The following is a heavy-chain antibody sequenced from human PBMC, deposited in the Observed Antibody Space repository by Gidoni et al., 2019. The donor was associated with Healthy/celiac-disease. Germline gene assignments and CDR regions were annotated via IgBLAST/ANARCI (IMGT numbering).Heavy chain of an antibody. V-gene: IGHV4-39*01. J-gene: IGHJ2*01. CDR3: ARHAVNGVVINYWYFDL. CDR2: IYYSRST. CDR1: GGSISSSSYY. D-gene: IGHD3-3*01. Sequence: QLQLQESGPGLVKPSETLSLTCTVSGGSISSSSYYWGWIRQPPGKGLEWIGSIYYSRSTYYNPSLKSRVTISVDTSKNQFSLKLSSVTAADTAVYYCARHAVNGVVINYWYFDLWGRGTLVTVSS.